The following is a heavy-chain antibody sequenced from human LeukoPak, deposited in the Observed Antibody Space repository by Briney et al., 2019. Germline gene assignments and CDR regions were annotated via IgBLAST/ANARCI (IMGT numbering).Heavy chain of an antibody. CDR2: ISSSGSTI. V-gene: IGHV3-48*03. J-gene: IGHJ6*04. CDR3: ARDSSYGDYGGHYYYGMDV. CDR1: GFTFSSYE. Sequence: PGGSLRLSCAASGFTFSSYEMNWVRQAPGKGLEWVSYISSSGSTIYYADSVKGRFTISRDNAKNSLYLQMNSLRAEDTAVYYCARDSSYGDYGGHYYYGMDVWGKGTTVTVSS. D-gene: IGHD4-17*01.